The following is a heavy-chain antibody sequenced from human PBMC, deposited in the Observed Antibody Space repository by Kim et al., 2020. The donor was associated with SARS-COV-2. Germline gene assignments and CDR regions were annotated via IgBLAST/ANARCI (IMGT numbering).Heavy chain of an antibody. D-gene: IGHD5-12*01. J-gene: IGHJ3*02. CDR1: GGTFISYA. CDR2: IIPIFATA. CDR3: VRGRVEMATIDAFDT. Sequence: SVKVSCKTSGGTFISYAITWVRQAPGQGLEWMGGIIPIFATANYAQNFQGRVTITADEATSTAYMELSSLRSEDTAVYYCVRGRVEMATIDAFDTWGQG. V-gene: IGHV1-69*13.